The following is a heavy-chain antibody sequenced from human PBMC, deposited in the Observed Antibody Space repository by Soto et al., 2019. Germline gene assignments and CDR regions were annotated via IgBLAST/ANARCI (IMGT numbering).Heavy chain of an antibody. CDR1: GDSISNNKW. D-gene: IGHD3-9*01. V-gene: IGHV4-4*02. CDR3: ARLRYYDILTGQGGANWFDP. CDR2: INHSGSA. Sequence: SETLSLTCSVSGDSISNNKWWSWIRQTPGKGLQWIGQINHSGSASYNPSLKSRVTISVHTSNSQFSLELSSVTAADTAVYYCARLRYYDILTGQGGANWFDPWGQGTLVTVS. J-gene: IGHJ5*02.